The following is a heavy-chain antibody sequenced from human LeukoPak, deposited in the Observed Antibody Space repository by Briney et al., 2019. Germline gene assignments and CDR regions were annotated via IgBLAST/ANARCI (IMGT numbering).Heavy chain of an antibody. CDR2: ISSSSSTI. CDR3: AREEVGAVATFDY. D-gene: IGHD6-19*01. V-gene: IGHV3-48*01. Sequence: PGGSLRLSCAASGFTFSSHSMNWVRQAPGKGLGWVSYISSSSSTIYYADSVKGRFTISRDNAKNSLYLQMNSLRAEDTAVYYCAREEVGAVATFDYWGQGTLVTVSS. CDR1: GFTFSSHS. J-gene: IGHJ4*02.